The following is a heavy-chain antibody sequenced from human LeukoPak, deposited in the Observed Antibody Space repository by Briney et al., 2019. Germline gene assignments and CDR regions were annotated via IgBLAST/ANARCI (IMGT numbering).Heavy chain of an antibody. V-gene: IGHV3-30*02. Sequence: GGSLRLSCAASGFMFSEYGMHWVRQAPGKGLEWVAFIRDDGSNKLSADSVKGRFTISRDNSKNTLYLQMNSLRAEDTAVYYCAKTSSRGVVAANFDYWGQGTLVTVSS. CDR2: IRDDGSNK. CDR3: AKTSSRGVVAANFDY. CDR1: GFMFSEYG. J-gene: IGHJ4*02. D-gene: IGHD2-15*01.